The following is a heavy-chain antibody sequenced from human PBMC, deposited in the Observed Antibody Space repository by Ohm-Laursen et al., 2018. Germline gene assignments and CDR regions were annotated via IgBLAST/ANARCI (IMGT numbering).Heavy chain of an antibody. D-gene: IGHD2-15*01. CDR1: GYTFTSYD. V-gene: IGHV1-8*01. CDR3: ARVGCSGGSCYSSYDY. CDR2: MNPNSGNT. Sequence: ASVKVSCKAFGYTFTSYDIKWVRQATGQGLEWMGWMNPNSGNTGYAQKFQGRVTMTRSTSISTAYMELSSLRSEDTAVYYCARVGCSGGSCYSSYDYWGQGTLVTVSS. J-gene: IGHJ4*02.